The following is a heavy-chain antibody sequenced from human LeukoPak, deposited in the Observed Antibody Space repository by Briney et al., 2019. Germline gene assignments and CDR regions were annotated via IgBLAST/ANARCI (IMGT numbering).Heavy chain of an antibody. Sequence: GGSLRLSCAASGFTFNMYWMTWVRQAPGKGLESVAYINKDGSDKYYVDSVKGRFTVSRDNAKNSLYLQMNSLRAEDTAVYYCAKDAGYGGNSDYWGQGTLVTVSS. CDR1: GFTFNMYW. V-gene: IGHV3-7*01. CDR3: AKDAGYGGNSDY. D-gene: IGHD4-23*01. CDR2: INKDGSDK. J-gene: IGHJ4*02.